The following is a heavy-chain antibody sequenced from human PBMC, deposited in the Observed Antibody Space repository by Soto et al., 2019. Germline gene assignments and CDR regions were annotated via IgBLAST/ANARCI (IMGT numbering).Heavy chain of an antibody. V-gene: IGHV3-23*01. J-gene: IGHJ4*02. CDR2: ISVSGGST. Sequence: GGSLRLSCAASGFTFSSYAMSWFRQAPGKGLEWVSSISVSGGSTYYADSVKGRFTISRDNSKSTLFLHMYSLRAEATAVYYCAKAAGSDYYPVDYWGQGTLVTVSS. CDR3: AKAAGSDYYPVDY. CDR1: GFTFSSYA. D-gene: IGHD3-22*01.